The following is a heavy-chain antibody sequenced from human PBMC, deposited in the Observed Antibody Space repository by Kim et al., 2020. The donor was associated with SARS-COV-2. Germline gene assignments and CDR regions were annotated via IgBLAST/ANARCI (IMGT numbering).Heavy chain of an antibody. CDR2: IYYSGST. CDR3: ARDTDSSGSYYYYGMDV. V-gene: IGHV4-39*07. Sequence: SETLSLTCTVSGGSISSSSYYWGWIRQPPGKGLEWIGSIYYSGSTYNNPSLKSRVTISVDTSKNQFSLKLSSVTAADTAVYYCARDTDSSGSYYYYGMDVWGQGTTVTVSS. CDR1: GGSISSSSYY. D-gene: IGHD3-22*01. J-gene: IGHJ6*02.